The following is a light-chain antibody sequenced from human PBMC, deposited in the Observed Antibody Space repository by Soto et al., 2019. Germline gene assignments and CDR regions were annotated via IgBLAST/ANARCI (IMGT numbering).Light chain of an antibody. J-gene: IGKJ3*01. V-gene: IGKV3-15*01. Sequence: EIVMTQSPATLSVSPGDRATLSCRASQSVSSDLAWFQQKPGQAPRLLIYGASTRATGIPARFSGSGSGTEFTLTISSLQSEDFAVYYCQQYNNWLPVFGPGTKVDIK. CDR2: GAS. CDR3: QQYNNWLPV. CDR1: QSVSSD.